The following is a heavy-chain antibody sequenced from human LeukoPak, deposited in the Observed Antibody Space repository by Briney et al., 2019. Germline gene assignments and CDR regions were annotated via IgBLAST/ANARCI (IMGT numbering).Heavy chain of an antibody. Sequence: SGGSLRLSCAASGFTFSNYAMSWVRQAPGKGLVWVSGISGSGGNTYYADSVKGRCTISRDNSKNTLSLQMNSLRAEDTAVYYCAKDPRYSSSWWGRKNDYWGQGALVTVSS. CDR1: GFTFSNYA. V-gene: IGHV3-23*01. CDR2: ISGSGGNT. J-gene: IGHJ4*02. CDR3: AKDPRYSSSWWGRKNDY. D-gene: IGHD6-13*01.